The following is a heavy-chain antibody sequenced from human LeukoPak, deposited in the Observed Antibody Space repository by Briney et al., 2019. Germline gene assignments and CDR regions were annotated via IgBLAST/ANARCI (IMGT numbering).Heavy chain of an antibody. CDR2: IYPGDSDT. D-gene: IGHD6-19*01. CDR3: ARRSGDSSGFTGAFDI. V-gene: IGHV5-51*01. Sequence: GESLKISCKGSGYSFTTYWIAWVRQMPGEGLEWMGIIYPGDSDTRYSPSFQGQVTISADKSISTAYLQWSSLKASDTAMYYCARRSGDSSGFTGAFDIWGQGTMVTVSS. J-gene: IGHJ3*02. CDR1: GYSFTTYW.